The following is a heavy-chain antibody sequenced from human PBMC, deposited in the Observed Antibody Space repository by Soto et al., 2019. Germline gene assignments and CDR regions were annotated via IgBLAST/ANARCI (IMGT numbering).Heavy chain of an antibody. CDR2: ISGSGGSA. V-gene: IGHV3-23*01. Sequence: GGSLRLSCAASGFTFSSYAMSWVRQAPGKGLEWVSAISGSGGSAYYADSVKGRFTISRDNSKNTLYLQMNSLRAEDTAVYYCESGIAVAPQDYWGQGTLVTVSS. CDR3: ESGIAVAPQDY. CDR1: GFTFSSYA. J-gene: IGHJ4*02. D-gene: IGHD6-19*01.